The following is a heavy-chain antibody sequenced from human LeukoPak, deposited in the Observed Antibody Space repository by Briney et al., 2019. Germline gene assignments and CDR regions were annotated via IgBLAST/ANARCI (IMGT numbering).Heavy chain of an antibody. J-gene: IGHJ4*02. CDR3: AKVNYGSGSYRGFDS. V-gene: IGHV3-9*01. CDR2: INWNSGST. Sequence: PGGSLRLSCVASGFTFDDYAMHWVRQVPGKGLEWVSGINWNSGSTAYADSVKGRFTISRDNARNSLYLQMNSLRAEDTAFYYCAKVNYGSGSYRGFDSWGQGTLVTVSS. CDR1: GFTFDDYA. D-gene: IGHD3-10*01.